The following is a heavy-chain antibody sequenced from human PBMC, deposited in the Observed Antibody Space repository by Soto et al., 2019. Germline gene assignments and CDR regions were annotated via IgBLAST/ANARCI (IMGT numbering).Heavy chain of an antibody. D-gene: IGHD2-15*01. CDR1: GDSVSTNIAA. CDR3: ARDAAPTLIYPQGMDV. V-gene: IGHV6-1*01. CDR2: TLYRSSKWYN. J-gene: IGHJ6*02. Sequence: SQTLSLTCAISGDSVSTNIAAWSWIRQSPSRGLEWLGRTLYRSSKWYNEYAVSVKSRMTINPDTSKNQFSLQLNSVTPEDTAVYYCARDAAPTLIYPQGMDVWGQGTAVTVSS.